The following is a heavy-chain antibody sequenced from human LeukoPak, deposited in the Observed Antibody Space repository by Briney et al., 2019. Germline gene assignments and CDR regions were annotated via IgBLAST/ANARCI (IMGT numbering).Heavy chain of an antibody. CDR3: ARARSSGWYILDY. J-gene: IGHJ4*02. CDR1: GGTFSSHA. Sequence: SVEVSCKASGGTFSSHAICWVRQAPGQGLEWMGGIIPIFGTANYAQKFQGRVTITADESTSTAYMELSGLRSEDTAVYYCARARSSGWYILDYWGQGTLVTVSS. D-gene: IGHD6-19*01. V-gene: IGHV1-69*13. CDR2: IIPIFGTA.